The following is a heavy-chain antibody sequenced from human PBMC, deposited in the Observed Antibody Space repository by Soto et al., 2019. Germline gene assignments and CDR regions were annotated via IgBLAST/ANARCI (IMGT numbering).Heavy chain of an antibody. CDR1: GGSISSGGYS. CDR3: ASWELLVPRFVY. CDR2: IYHSGST. V-gene: IGHV4-30-2*01. Sequence: PSETLSLTCAVSGGSISSGGYSWSWIRQPPGKGLEWIGYIYHSGSTYYNPSLKSRVTISVDRSKNQFSLKLSSVTAADTAVYYCASWELLVPRFVYWGQGTLVTVSS. D-gene: IGHD1-26*01. J-gene: IGHJ4*02.